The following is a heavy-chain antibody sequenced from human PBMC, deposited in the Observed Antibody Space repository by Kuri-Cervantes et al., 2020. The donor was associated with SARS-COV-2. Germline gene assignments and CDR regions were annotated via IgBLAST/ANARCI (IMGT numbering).Heavy chain of an antibody. CDR1: GFTFSSYG. D-gene: IGHD6-6*01. Sequence: GESLKISCAASGFTFSSYGMHWVRQAPGKGLEWVAVISYDGSNKYYADSAKGRFTISRDNSKNTLYLQMNSLRAEDTAVYYCARDGRGSSSEWFDPWGQGTLVTVSS. V-gene: IGHV3-30*03. CDR2: ISYDGSNK. CDR3: ARDGRGSSSEWFDP. J-gene: IGHJ5*02.